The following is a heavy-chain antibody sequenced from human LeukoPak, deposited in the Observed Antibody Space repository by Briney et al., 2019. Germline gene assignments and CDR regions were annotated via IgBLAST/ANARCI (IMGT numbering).Heavy chain of an antibody. CDR1: GFTFGNYA. CDR2: MNSDGSTT. CDR3: GRGGVVAAIDL. Sequence: PGGSLRLSCAASGFTFGNYAMSWVRQAPGKGLVWVSHMNSDGSTTDYADSVKGRFTISRDNAKNTLYLQMNSLRAEDTAVYYCGRGGVVAAIDLWGQGTMVTVSS. J-gene: IGHJ3*01. D-gene: IGHD2-21*01. V-gene: IGHV3-74*01.